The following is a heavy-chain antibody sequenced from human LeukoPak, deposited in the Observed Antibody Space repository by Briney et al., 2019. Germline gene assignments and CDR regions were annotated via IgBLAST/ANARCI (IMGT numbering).Heavy chain of an antibody. CDR2: ISWNSGSI. J-gene: IGHJ6*02. Sequence: GRSLRLSCAASGFTFDDYAMHWVRQAPGKGLEWVSGISWNSGSIGYADSVKGRFTISRDNAKNSLYLQMNSLRAEDTALYYCAKDSLRFGELFSENGMDAWGQGTTVTVSS. D-gene: IGHD3-10*01. CDR3: AKDSLRFGELFSENGMDA. V-gene: IGHV3-9*01. CDR1: GFTFDDYA.